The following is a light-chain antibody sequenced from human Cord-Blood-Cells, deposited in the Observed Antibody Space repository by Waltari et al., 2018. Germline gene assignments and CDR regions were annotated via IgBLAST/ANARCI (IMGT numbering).Light chain of an antibody. J-gene: IGKJ3*01. V-gene: IGKV1-33*01. CDR1: QDISNY. CDR3: QQYDNLPFT. CDR2: DAS. Sequence: DIQMTKSPSSLSASVGDRVTITCQASQDISNYLNWYQQKPGKAPKLLIYDASNLETGVPSRFSGSGSGTDFTFTISSLQPEDIAIYYCQQYDNLPFTFGPGTKVDIK.